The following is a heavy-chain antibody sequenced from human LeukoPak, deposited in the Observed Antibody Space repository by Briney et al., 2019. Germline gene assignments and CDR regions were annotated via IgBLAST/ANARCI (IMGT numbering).Heavy chain of an antibody. Sequence: GGSLRLSCAASGFTFSSYWMSWVRQAPGKGLEWVANIKKDGSPNYYVDSVKGRFTISKDNAKSSLYLQMNSLRAEDTAVYYCATENYGSLAGWGQGTLVTVSS. V-gene: IGHV3-7*01. CDR3: ATENYGSLAG. CDR1: GFTFSSYW. J-gene: IGHJ4*02. CDR2: IKKDGSPN. D-gene: IGHD2-15*01.